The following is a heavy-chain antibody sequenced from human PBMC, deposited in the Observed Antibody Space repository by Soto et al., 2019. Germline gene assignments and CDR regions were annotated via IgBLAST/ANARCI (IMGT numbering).Heavy chain of an antibody. Sequence: PSETLSLTCTVSGGSISSYYWSWIRQPPGKGLEWIGYIYYSGSTNYNPSLKSRVTISVDTPKNQFSLKLSSVTAADTAVYYCARAGFSGGAARFDYWGQGTLVTVSS. J-gene: IGHJ4*02. CDR1: GGSISSYY. CDR3: ARAGFSGGAARFDY. CDR2: IYYSGST. D-gene: IGHD6-6*01. V-gene: IGHV4-59*01.